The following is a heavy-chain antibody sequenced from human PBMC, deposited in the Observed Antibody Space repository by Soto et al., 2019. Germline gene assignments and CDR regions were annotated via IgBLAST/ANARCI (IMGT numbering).Heavy chain of an antibody. Sequence: PSETLSLTCTVSGGSISSYYWSWIRQPPGKGLEWIGYIYYSGSTNYNPSLKSRVTISVDTSKNQFSLKLSSVTAADTAVYYCARDQGYSSSWAYYYGMDVWGQGTTVTVSS. V-gene: IGHV4-59*01. CDR3: ARDQGYSSSWAYYYGMDV. CDR1: GGSISSYY. J-gene: IGHJ6*02. CDR2: IYYSGST. D-gene: IGHD6-13*01.